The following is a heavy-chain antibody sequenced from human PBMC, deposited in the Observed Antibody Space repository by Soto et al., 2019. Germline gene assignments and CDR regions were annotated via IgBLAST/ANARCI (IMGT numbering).Heavy chain of an antibody. CDR2: IHHSGTT. Sequence: SETLSLTCIVSGGSITVYYWNLIRQSPGKELEWIGYIHHSGTTNYNPSLESRVAISVDTDENQFSLELASVNTADTAVYFCASSFWSGTTFDFWGQGTPVTVSS. CDR3: ASSFWSGTTFDF. V-gene: IGHV4-59*01. CDR1: GGSITVYY. J-gene: IGHJ4*02. D-gene: IGHD3-3*01.